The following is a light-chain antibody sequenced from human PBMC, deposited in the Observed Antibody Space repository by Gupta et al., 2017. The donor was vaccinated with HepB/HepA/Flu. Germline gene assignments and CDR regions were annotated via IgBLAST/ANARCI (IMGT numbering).Light chain of an antibody. CDR3: QQYETSPPT. V-gene: IGKV3D-20*01. Sequence: EIVLTQSPATLSLSPGERATLSCGASQNIRNNYLAWYQHRPGLAPRLLIYDASYRATGIPDRFSGSGSGTDFTLTISRLEPEDFALYYCQQYETSPPTFGPGTKVDIK. CDR1: QNIRNNY. CDR2: DAS. J-gene: IGKJ3*01.